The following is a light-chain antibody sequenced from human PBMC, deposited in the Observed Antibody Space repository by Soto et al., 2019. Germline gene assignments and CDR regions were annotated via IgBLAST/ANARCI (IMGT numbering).Light chain of an antibody. CDR2: GAS. V-gene: IGKV3-20*01. CDR3: QHYVTSLT. Sequence: MVLTPSPGTWSLYHGERATLFCRASQTMRSSHLAWYQQKPGQAPRLLIYGASTRTFDVPDRFSGSGSGTNFTLTISRLQPEDFAVYYCQHYVTSLTFGGGTKVDIK. J-gene: IGKJ4*01. CDR1: QTMRSSH.